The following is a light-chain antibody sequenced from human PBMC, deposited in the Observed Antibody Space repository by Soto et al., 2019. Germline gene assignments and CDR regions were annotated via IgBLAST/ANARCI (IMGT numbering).Light chain of an antibody. Sequence: EIVMTQSPATLSVSPGERATLSCRASQSVSSNLAWYQQKPGQAPRLLIYGASTRATGIPARFSGSGSGTEFTLTISSLQSEDFAVYYCQQYNTWPYTFGQGTKVDTK. CDR1: QSVSSN. CDR2: GAS. V-gene: IGKV3-15*01. CDR3: QQYNTWPYT. J-gene: IGKJ2*01.